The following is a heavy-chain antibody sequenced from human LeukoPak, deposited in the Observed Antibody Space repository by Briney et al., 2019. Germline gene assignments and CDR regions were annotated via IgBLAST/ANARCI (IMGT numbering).Heavy chain of an antibody. CDR3: ARGLFLSGYLDAFDI. J-gene: IGHJ3*02. D-gene: IGHD3-22*01. V-gene: IGHV3-53*01. CDR1: GFTVSNKY. CDR2: IYSDGRT. Sequence: GGSLRLSCADSGFTVSNKYMTWVRQAPGKGLEWVVLIYSDGRTYYADSVKGRCTISRDNSKNTLYLQMNSLRVEDTAVYYCARGLFLSGYLDAFDIWGQGTVVTVSS.